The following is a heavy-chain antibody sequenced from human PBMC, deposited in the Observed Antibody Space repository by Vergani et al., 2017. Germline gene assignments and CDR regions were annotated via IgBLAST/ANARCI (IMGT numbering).Heavy chain of an antibody. CDR1: GFTFSSYA. J-gene: IGHJ4*02. D-gene: IGHD3-22*01. Sequence: EVQLVESGGGLIQPGGSLRLSCAASGFTFSSYAMSWVRQAPGKGLEWVSAISGSGGSTYYADSVKGRFTISRDNSKNTLYLQMNSLRAEDTAVYYCAKGGRYYDSSGYQKKGRYYFDYWGQGTLVTVSS. CDR2: ISGSGGST. CDR3: AKGGRYYDSSGYQKKGRYYFDY. V-gene: IGHV3-23*04.